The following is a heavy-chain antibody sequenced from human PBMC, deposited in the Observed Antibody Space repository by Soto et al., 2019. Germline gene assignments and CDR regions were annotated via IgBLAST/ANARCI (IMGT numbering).Heavy chain of an antibody. CDR1: GGSISSGDYY. V-gene: IGHV4-30-4*01. Sequence: KPSETLSLTCTVSGGSISSGDYYWSWIRQPPGKGLEWIGYIYYSGSTYYNPSLKSRVTISVDTSKNQFSLKLSSVTAADTAVYYCARATSYSSSSGFDYWGQGTLVTVSS. CDR3: ARATSYSSSSGFDY. CDR2: IYYSGST. J-gene: IGHJ4*02. D-gene: IGHD6-13*01.